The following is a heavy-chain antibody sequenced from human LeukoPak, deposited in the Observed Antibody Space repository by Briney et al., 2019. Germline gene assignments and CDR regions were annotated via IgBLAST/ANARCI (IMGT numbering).Heavy chain of an antibody. CDR3: ARHGNWNDDVFDI. J-gene: IGHJ3*02. D-gene: IGHD1-20*01. CDR1: GGSISSYY. Sequence: PSETLSLTCTVSGGSISSYYWSWIRQPPGKGLEWIGYIYYSGSTNYNPSLKSRVTISVDTSKNQFSLKLSSVTAADTAVYYCARHGNWNDDVFDIWGQGTMVTVSS. CDR2: IYYSGST. V-gene: IGHV4-59*08.